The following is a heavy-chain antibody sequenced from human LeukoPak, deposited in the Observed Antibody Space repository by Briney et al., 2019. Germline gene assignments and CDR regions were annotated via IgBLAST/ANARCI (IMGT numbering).Heavy chain of an antibody. CDR2: ISGSGVST. CDR1: GFTFSSYA. CDR3: GKDKRNWNYNLASQTYN. D-gene: IGHD1-7*01. J-gene: IGHJ4*02. V-gene: IGHV3-23*01. Sequence: GGSLRLSCAASGFTFSSYAMSWVRQAPGKGLEWVSAISGSGVSTYYADSVKGRFTVSRDNSKNTLYLQMSSLRAEDTAVYYCGKDKRNWNYNLASQTYNWGQGTLVTVSS.